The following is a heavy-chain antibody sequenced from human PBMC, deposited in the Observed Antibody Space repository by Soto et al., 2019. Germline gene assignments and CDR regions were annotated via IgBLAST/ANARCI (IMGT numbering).Heavy chain of an antibody. CDR1: GFTFSSYS. J-gene: IGHJ4*02. CDR3: ARDASWDFGVFNPFDY. V-gene: IGHV3-21*01. CDR2: ISSSSSYI. D-gene: IGHD3-3*01. Sequence: GGSLRLSCAASGFTFSSYSMNWVRQAPGKGLEWVSSISSSSSYIYYADSVKGRFTISRDNAKNSLYLQMNSLRAEDTAVYYCARDASWDFGVFNPFDYWGQGTLVTVSS.